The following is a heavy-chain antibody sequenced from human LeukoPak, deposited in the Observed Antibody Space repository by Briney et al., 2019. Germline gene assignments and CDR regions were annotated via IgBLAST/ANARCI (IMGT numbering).Heavy chain of an antibody. D-gene: IGHD1-26*01. V-gene: IGHV3-23*01. J-gene: IGHJ3*02. CDR1: GFTFSSYA. CDR3: AKEFAAYSGSYGGFFDI. Sequence: PGGSLRLSCAASGFTFSSYAMSWVRQAPGKGLEWVSAISGSGGSTYYADSVKGRFTISRDNSKNTLYLQMNSLRAEDTAVYYCAKEFAAYSGSYGGFFDIWGQGTMVTVSS. CDR2: ISGSGGST.